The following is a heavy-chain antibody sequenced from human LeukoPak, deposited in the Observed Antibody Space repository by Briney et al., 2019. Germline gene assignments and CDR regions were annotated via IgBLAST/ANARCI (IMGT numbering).Heavy chain of an antibody. J-gene: IGHJ4*02. CDR1: GYTFTSYG. D-gene: IGHD3-10*01. CDR2: ISAYNGNT. Sequence: GASVKVSCKASGYTFTSYGISWVRQAPGQGLEGMGWISAYNGNTNYAQKLQGRVTMTTDTSTSTAYMELRRLRYDDAAVYYCARNYGSGSYYNVNWGQGTLVTVSS. CDR3: ARNYGSGSYYNVN. V-gene: IGHV1-18*01.